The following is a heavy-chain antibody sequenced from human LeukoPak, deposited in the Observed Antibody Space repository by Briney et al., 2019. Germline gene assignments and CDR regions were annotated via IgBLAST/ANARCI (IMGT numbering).Heavy chain of an antibody. CDR2: IYPGDSDT. V-gene: IGHV5-51*01. CDR1: GYIFTTYW. D-gene: IGHD2-2*01. J-gene: IGHJ6*04. CDR3: VRKGYCATTRCYYGLDV. Sequence: GASLQISCQGSGYIFTTYWIAWVRQLPGKGLEWMGIIYPGDSDTRYSPSFQGQVTISADKSISTAYLQWSSLKASDTAMYYCVRKGYCATTRCYYGLDVWGKGTTVTVSS.